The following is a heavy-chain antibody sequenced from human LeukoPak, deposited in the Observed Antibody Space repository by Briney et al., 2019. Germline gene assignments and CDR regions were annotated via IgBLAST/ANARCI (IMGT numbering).Heavy chain of an antibody. Sequence: ASVKVSCKASGYTFTSYDINWVRQATGQGLEWMGWMNPNSGNTGYAQKFQGRVTITRNTSISTAYMELSSVTAADTAVYYCARAAAVARWENWGQGTLVTVSS. J-gene: IGHJ4*02. CDR3: ARAAAVARWEN. V-gene: IGHV1-8*01. CDR1: GYTFTSYD. CDR2: MNPNSGNT. D-gene: IGHD6-19*01.